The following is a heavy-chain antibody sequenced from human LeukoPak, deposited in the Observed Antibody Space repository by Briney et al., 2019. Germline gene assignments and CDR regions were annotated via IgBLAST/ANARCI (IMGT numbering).Heavy chain of an antibody. Sequence: GGSLRLSCAASGFTFSTYAMSWVRQAPGKGLEWVSALSPSGGITYYEDSVKGRFTISRDNSKNTLYLQMNSLSAGDTAVHYCAKGVNYFVLEYWGQGTLVTISS. CDR3: AKGVNYFVLEY. CDR2: LSPSGGIT. CDR1: GFTFSTYA. V-gene: IGHV3-23*01. J-gene: IGHJ4*02. D-gene: IGHD3-10*02.